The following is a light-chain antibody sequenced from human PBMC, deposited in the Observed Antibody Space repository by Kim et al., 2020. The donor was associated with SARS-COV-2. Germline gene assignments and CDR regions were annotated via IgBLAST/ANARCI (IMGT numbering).Light chain of an antibody. V-gene: IGLV3-21*04. CDR1: NMGSKN. Sequence: SYELTQPPSVSVAPGKTAIITCAGNNMGSKNVYWYQQKPAQAPLLVIFYNGHRPSGIPERISGSNSGNAAALTISRPGAGTAPNYSCQGGASSSEYYAFG. CDR2: YNG. J-gene: IGLJ1*01. CDR3: QGGASSSEYYA.